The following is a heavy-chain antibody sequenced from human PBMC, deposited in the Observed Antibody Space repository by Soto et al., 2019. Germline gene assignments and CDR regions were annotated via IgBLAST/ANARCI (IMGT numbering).Heavy chain of an antibody. D-gene: IGHD5-12*01. V-gene: IGHV1-69*01. CDR1: GGTFSSYA. CDR3: ARDRAGGYSGYDY. CDR2: IIPLCGTA. Sequence: QVQLVQSGAEVKKPGASVKVACKASGGTFSSYAIRWVRQAPGQGLEWMGGIIPLCGTANYAQKFQGRVTINADESTSTDYMELSSVRSEDTAVYYCARDRAGGYSGYDYWGPGTLVTVSS. J-gene: IGHJ4*02.